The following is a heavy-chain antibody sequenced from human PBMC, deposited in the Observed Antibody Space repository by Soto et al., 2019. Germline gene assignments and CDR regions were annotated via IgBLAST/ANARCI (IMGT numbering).Heavy chain of an antibody. D-gene: IGHD4-17*01. V-gene: IGHV3-23*01. CDR2: MSGSGGST. J-gene: IGHJ4*02. Sequence: GSLRLSCPASGVTIGSDAMSWVSQAPGKGLEWVSAMSGSGGSTYYAASVRGRFTISRDNSKNTLYLQMNSLRAEDTAVYYCAKDIVNVYGDYFDYWGQGTLVTVSS. CDR1: GVTIGSDA. CDR3: AKDIVNVYGDYFDY.